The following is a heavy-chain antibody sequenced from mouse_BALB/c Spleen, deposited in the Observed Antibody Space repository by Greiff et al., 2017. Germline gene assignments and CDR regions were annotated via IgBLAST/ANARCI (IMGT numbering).Heavy chain of an antibody. CDR2: IYPYNGGT. V-gene: IGHV1S29*02. CDR3: ARDYVRSSCFDY. Sequence: VQLQQSGPELVKPGASVKISCKATGYTFTDYNMHWVKQSHGKSLEWIGDIYPYNGGTGYNQKFKSKATLTVDNSSSTAYMELRSLTSEDSAVYYCARDYVRSSCFDYWGQGTTLTVSA. J-gene: IGHJ2*01. D-gene: IGHD1-1*01. CDR1: GYTFTDYN.